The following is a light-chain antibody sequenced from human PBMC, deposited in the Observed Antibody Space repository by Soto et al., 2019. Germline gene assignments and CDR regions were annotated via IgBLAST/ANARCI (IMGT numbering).Light chain of an antibody. Sequence: QSALTQPASVSGSPGQAITISCTGSTSDVGGYEFVSWYQQHPGKAPKIVIYEVSNRPSRVSNRFSGSKSGNTASLAVSGLQAEDEADYYCSSYAGSSNVFGTGTKLTVL. V-gene: IGLV2-14*01. CDR2: EVS. J-gene: IGLJ1*01. CDR3: SSYAGSSNV. CDR1: TSDVGGYEF.